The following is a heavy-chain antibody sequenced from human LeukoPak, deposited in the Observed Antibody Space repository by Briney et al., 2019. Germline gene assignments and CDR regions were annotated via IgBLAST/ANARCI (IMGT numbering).Heavy chain of an antibody. CDR1: GGSISSNTHY. CDR3: ARRADHFYYYMDV. V-gene: IGHV4-39*07. J-gene: IGHJ6*03. CDR2: VHYTGST. Sequence: PSETLSLTCNVFGGSISSNTHYWGWIRQPPGKGLEWIASVHYTGSTYYNPSLKSRVTIAVDTSKNQFSVRMTSVTAADTAVYYCARRADHFYYYMDVWGKGTTVTVSS.